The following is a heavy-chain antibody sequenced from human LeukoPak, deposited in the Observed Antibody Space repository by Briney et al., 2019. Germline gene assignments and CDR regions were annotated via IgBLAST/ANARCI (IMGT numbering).Heavy chain of an antibody. Sequence: SETLSLTCTVSGGSISSYYWSWIRQPAGKGLEWIGRFYSGGSTDYNPSLKSRVTMSVDTSKNQFSLKLSSVTAADTAVYYCAREIAVAGHIDYWGQGTLVTVSS. V-gene: IGHV4-4*07. J-gene: IGHJ4*02. CDR3: AREIAVAGHIDY. D-gene: IGHD6-19*01. CDR2: FYSGGST. CDR1: GGSISSYY.